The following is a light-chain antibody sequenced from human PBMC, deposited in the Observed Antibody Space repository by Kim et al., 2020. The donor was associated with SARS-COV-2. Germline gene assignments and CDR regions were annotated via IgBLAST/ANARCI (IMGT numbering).Light chain of an antibody. V-gene: IGKV1D-13*01. CDR2: DAS. J-gene: IGKJ4*01. CDR3: QQFNKFPLA. Sequence: AVHLTQSPSSLSASVGDRVTITCRASQGIGSSLAWYQQKLGGTPKLLIYDASTLKSGVPSRFSGSGSGTDFTLTISSLQPEDFATYFCQQFNKFPLAFGGGTKVDIK. CDR1: QGIGSS.